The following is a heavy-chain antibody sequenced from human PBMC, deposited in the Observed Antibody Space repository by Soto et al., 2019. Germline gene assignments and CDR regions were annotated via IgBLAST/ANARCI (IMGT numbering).Heavy chain of an antibody. J-gene: IGHJ6*02. D-gene: IGHD2-2*01. V-gene: IGHV4-4*02. CDR3: ARGGRDCSSTSCRHEYYYYGMDV. CDR2: IYHSGST. Sequence: QVQLQESGPGLVKPSGTLSLTCAVSGGSISSSNWWSWVRQPPGKGLEWIGEIYHSGSTNYNPSLKSRFTISVDKSKNQFSLKLSSVTAADTAVYYCARGGRDCSSTSCRHEYYYYGMDVWGQGTTVTVSS. CDR1: GGSISSSNW.